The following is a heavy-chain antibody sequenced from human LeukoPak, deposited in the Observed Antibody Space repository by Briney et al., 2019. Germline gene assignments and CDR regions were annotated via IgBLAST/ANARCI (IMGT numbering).Heavy chain of an antibody. V-gene: IGHV3-48*03. J-gene: IGHJ4*02. CDR3: ARVFVSGYDVLTGYFRAFHY. CDR2: ISTTGNTK. CDR1: GFTFSSSE. D-gene: IGHD3-9*01. Sequence: GGSLRLSCAASGFTFSSSEMYWVRRAPGKGLEWVSYISTTGNTKYYADSVQGRFTVSKDNGQSLLFLQMNSLRAGDTAIYYCARVFVSGYDVLTGYFRAFHYWGQGALVTVSS.